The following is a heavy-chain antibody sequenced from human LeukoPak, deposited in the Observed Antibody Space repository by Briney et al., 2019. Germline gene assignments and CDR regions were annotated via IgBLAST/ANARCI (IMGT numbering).Heavy chain of an antibody. V-gene: IGHV3-7*04. Sequence: PGGSLRLSCAASGFTFSNYWMSWVRQAPGKGLEWVASIKQDGSEKYYVDSVKGRLTISRDNAKNSLYLQIHSERAEDTAVYYCARDRSGGWYLPPGFDPWGQGTLVTVSS. CDR2: IKQDGSEK. CDR3: ARDRSGGWYLPPGFDP. CDR1: GFTFSNYW. J-gene: IGHJ5*02. D-gene: IGHD6-19*01.